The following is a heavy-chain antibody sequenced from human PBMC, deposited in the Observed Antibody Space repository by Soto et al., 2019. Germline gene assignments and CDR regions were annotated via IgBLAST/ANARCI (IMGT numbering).Heavy chain of an antibody. D-gene: IGHD1-26*01. J-gene: IGHJ3*02. CDR3: ARVSRAVGAADAFDI. V-gene: IGHV1-2*04. CDR2: INPNSGGT. Sequence: ASVQVSCKASGYTFTGYYMHWVRQTPGQGLEWMGWINPNSGGTNYAQKFQGWVTMTRGTSISTAYMELSRLRSDDTAVYYCARVSRAVGAADAFDIWGQGTMVT. CDR1: GYTFTGYY.